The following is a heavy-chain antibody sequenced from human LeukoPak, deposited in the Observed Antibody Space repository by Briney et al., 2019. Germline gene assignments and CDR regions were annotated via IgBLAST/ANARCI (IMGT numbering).Heavy chain of an antibody. CDR3: ARVPITLAGTKDAKYFQH. CDR1: GFTFSSSS. J-gene: IGHJ1*01. Sequence: PGGSLRLSCAASGFTFSSSSMNWVRQAPGKGLEWVSSISSSSSYIYYADSVKGRFTISRDNAKNTLYLQMNSLRAEDTALYYCARVPITLAGTKDAKYFQHWGQGTLVTVSS. CDR2: ISSSSSYI. V-gene: IGHV3-21*01. D-gene: IGHD6-19*01.